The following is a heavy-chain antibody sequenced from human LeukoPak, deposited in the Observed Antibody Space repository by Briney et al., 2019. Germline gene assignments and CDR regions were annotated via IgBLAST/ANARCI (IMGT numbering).Heavy chain of an antibody. CDR1: GFTFDRYW. Sequence: GGSLRLSCVASGFTFDRYWMSWVRQAPGKGLEWVAYIKHDGSEKNYVDSVKGRVTISRDNAENSLFLQMNSLRADDTAMYFCARQPIYEAYFDFWGQGTLVTVSS. CDR2: IKHDGSEK. J-gene: IGHJ4*02. V-gene: IGHV3-7*03. CDR3: ARQPIYEAYFDF. D-gene: IGHD3-16*01.